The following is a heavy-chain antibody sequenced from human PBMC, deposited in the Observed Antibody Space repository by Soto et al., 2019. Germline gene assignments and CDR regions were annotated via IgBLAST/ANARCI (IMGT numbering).Heavy chain of an antibody. J-gene: IGHJ3*02. Sequence: GASVKVSCKASGYTFTSYGISWVRQAPGQGLEWMGWISAYNGNTNYAQKLQGRVTMTTDTSTSTAYMELRSLRSDDTAVYYCARDYYDSSGYYPGPHAFDIWGQGTMVTV. CDR2: ISAYNGNT. CDR1: GYTFTSYG. V-gene: IGHV1-18*01. CDR3: ARDYYDSSGYYPGPHAFDI. D-gene: IGHD3-22*01.